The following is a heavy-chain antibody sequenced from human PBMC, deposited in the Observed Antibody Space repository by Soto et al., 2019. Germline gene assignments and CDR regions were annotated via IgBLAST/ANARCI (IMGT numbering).Heavy chain of an antibody. Sequence: QLQLHQSGAGLLKPSETLSLTCDVSGGSFTGYYWSWIRQPPGKGLEWIGEINHSGFTNYNPSLPGGVTISLYTSKSQFSLKLKSLTAADTAFYFCARGHGRFAHWGQGTLVTVSS. CDR1: GGSFTGYY. CDR2: INHSGFT. J-gene: IGHJ4*02. V-gene: IGHV4-34*01. CDR3: ARGHGRFAH.